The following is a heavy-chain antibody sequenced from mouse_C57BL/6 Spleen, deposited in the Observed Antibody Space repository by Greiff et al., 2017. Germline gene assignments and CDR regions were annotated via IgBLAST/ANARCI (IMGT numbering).Heavy chain of an antibody. Sequence: EVMLVESGGGLVKPGGSLKLSCAASGFTFSDYGMHWVRQAPEKGLEWVAYISSGNSTIYYADTVKVRFTISRDNAKDTLVLQMTSLRSEDTAMYYCSRGHTTVVALYAMDYWGQGTSVTVSS. D-gene: IGHD1-1*01. CDR1: GFTFSDYG. CDR3: SRGHTTVVALYAMDY. J-gene: IGHJ4*01. V-gene: IGHV5-17*01. CDR2: ISSGNSTI.